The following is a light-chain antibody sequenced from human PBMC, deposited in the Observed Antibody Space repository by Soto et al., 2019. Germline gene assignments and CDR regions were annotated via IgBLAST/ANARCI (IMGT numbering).Light chain of an antibody. CDR3: QQYGSSPIT. CDR1: QSVSSSY. V-gene: IGKV3-20*01. Sequence: EIVMTQCPGSVSMSAGERATLSCRASQSVSSSYLAWYQQKPGQAPRLLIYGASSRATGIPDRFSGSGSGTDFTLTSSILEPEDFAVYYWQQYGSSPITCGQGTRLEIK. CDR2: GAS. J-gene: IGKJ5*01.